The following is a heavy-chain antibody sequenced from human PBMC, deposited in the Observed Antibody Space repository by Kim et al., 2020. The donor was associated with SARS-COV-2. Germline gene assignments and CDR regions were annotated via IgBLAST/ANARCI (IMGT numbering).Heavy chain of an antibody. Sequence: ADSVKGRFTISRDNSKNTMYLQMKSLRVDDTAVYYCADHYQYSKSWYIDYWGQGTQVTVSS. D-gene: IGHD6-13*01. V-gene: IGHV3-23*01. J-gene: IGHJ4*02. CDR3: ADHYQYSKSWYIDY.